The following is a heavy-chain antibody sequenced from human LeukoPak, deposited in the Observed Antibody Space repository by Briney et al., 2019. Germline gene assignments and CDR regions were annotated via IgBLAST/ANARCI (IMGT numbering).Heavy chain of an antibody. CDR2: ISAYNGNT. D-gene: IGHD3-22*01. CDR3: ALDSYDSGGYPPDAFDI. J-gene: IGHJ3*02. V-gene: IGHV1-18*01. Sequence: ASVKVSCKASGYTFTSYGISWVRQAPGQGLEWMGWISAYNGNTNYAQKLQGRVTMTTDTSTSTAYMELRSLRSDDTAVYYCALDSYDSGGYPPDAFDIWGQGTMVTVSS. CDR1: GYTFTSYG.